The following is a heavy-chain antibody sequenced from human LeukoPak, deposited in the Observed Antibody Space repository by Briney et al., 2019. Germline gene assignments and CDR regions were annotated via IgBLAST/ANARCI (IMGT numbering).Heavy chain of an antibody. CDR3: AREDHHYHGMDV. J-gene: IGHJ6*02. Sequence: GGSLRLSCAASGFTFSSYNMNWVRQAPGKGLEWVSYIISGSSTIYYADSVKGRFTISRDNGKNSLYLQMNSLRAEDTAVCYCAREDHHYHGMDVWGQGTTVTVSS. CDR2: IISGSSTI. V-gene: IGHV3-48*01. D-gene: IGHD1-14*01. CDR1: GFTFSSYN.